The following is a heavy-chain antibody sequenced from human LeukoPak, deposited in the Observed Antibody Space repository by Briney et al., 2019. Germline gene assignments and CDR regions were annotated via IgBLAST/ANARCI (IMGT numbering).Heavy chain of an antibody. V-gene: IGHV4-59*01. D-gene: IGHD3-22*01. CDR1: GGSISSYY. J-gene: IGHJ3*02. Sequence: SETLSLTCTVSGGSISSYYWSWIRQPPGKGLKWIGYIYYSGSTNYNPSLKSRVTISVDTSKNQFSLKLSSVTAADTAVYYCARVRHTMIVGGNAFDIWGQGTMVTFSS. CDR3: ARVRHTMIVGGNAFDI. CDR2: IYYSGST.